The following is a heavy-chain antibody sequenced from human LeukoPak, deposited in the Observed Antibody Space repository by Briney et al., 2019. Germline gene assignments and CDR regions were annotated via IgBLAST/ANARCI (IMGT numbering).Heavy chain of an antibody. J-gene: IGHJ4*02. D-gene: IGHD6-6*01. CDR1: GFTFSSYA. CDR2: ISYDGSNK. CDR3: ATDVAAPFDY. Sequence: PGGSLRLSCAASGFTFSSYAMHWVRQAPGKGLGWVAVISYDGSNKYYADSVKGRFTISRDNSKNTLYLQMNSLRAEDTAVYYCATDVAAPFDYWGQGTLVTVSS. V-gene: IGHV3-30*04.